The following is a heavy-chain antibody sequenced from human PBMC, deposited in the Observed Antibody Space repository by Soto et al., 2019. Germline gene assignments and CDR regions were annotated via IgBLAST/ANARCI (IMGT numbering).Heavy chain of an antibody. Sequence: EVQLVESGGGLVKPGGSLRLSCAASGFTFSSYSMNWVRQAPGKGLEWVSSISSSSSYIYYADSVKGRFTISRDNAKNSLYLQMNSLRAEDTAVYYCARDLQLRYFEWLPKWFDPRGQGTLVTVSS. V-gene: IGHV3-21*01. CDR3: ARDLQLRYFEWLPKWFDP. CDR2: ISSSSSYI. CDR1: GFTFSSYS. J-gene: IGHJ5*02. D-gene: IGHD3-9*01.